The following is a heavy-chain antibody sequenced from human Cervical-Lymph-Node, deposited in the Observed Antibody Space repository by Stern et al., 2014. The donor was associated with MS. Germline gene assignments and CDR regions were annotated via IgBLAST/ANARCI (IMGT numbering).Heavy chain of an antibody. CDR3: ARDSSGTYSSLDY. CDR2: INPSRNTT. Sequence: VQLVESGAEVKKPGASVKVSCKASGYTFRKYYMHWVRQAPGQGLEWVGIINPSRNTTSHAQKVQDRVTISKDTSTSTVYMELSSLRAEDTAVYYCARDSSGTYSSLDYWGQGTLVTVSS. J-gene: IGHJ4*02. V-gene: IGHV1-46*03. D-gene: IGHD1-26*01. CDR1: GYTFRKYY.